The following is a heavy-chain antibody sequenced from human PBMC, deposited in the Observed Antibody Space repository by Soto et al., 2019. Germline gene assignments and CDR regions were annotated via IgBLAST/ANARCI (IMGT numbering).Heavy chain of an antibody. Sequence: GGSLRLSCAVSGFTISTHAIIWVRQGPGKGLGWVSGIDSGGKTFYGDSVKGRFTISRDNSKNALYLQMNSLRAEDTAEYYCAKEGYVSGFFWGQGTLVTVSS. CDR3: AKEGYVSGFF. CDR2: IDSGGKT. V-gene: IGHV3-23*01. D-gene: IGHD3-10*01. J-gene: IGHJ4*02. CDR1: GFTISTHA.